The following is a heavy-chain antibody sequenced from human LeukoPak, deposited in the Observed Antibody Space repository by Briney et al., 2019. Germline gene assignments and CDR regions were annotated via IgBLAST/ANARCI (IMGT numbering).Heavy chain of an antibody. D-gene: IGHD2-2*01. CDR3: ARAIVVPAAILYYFDY. CDR1: GFTFSSYS. Sequence: PGGSLRLSCAASGFTFSSYSMNWVRQAPGKGLEWVSSISSSSSYIYYADSVKGRFTISRDNAKNSLYLQMNSLRAEDTAVYYCARAIVVPAAILYYFDYWGQGTLVTVSS. V-gene: IGHV3-21*01. J-gene: IGHJ4*02. CDR2: ISSSSSYI.